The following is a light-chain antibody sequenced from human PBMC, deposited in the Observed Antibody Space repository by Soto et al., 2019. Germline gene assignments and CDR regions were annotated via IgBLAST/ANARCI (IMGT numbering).Light chain of an antibody. J-gene: IGLJ3*02. V-gene: IGLV1-44*01. Sequence: QSVLTQPPSASGTHGQRVTISCSGSSSNIGSNTVNWYHQLPGTAPKLLISNNNQRPSGVPDRFSGSKSGTSASLAISGLQSEDEADYYCAAWDDGLNGVLFGGGTKLTVL. CDR2: NNN. CDR1: SSNIGSNT. CDR3: AAWDDGLNGVL.